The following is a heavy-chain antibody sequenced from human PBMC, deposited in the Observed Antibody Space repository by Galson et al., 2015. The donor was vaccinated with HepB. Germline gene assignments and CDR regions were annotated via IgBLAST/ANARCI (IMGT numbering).Heavy chain of an antibody. J-gene: IGHJ6*03. CDR3: AKGKGYYYYYLDV. V-gene: IGHV3-30*18. D-gene: IGHD3-10*01. CDR2: ISYDGSNK. Sequence: SLRLSCAASGFTFSSYGMHWVRQAPGKGLEWVAVISYDGSNKCYADSVKGRFTISRDNSKNTLYLQMNSLRAEDTAVYYCAKGKGYYYYYLDVWGKGTTVTVSS. CDR1: GFTFSSYG.